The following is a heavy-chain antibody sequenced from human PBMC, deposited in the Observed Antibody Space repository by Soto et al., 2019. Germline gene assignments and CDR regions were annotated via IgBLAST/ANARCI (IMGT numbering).Heavy chain of an antibody. V-gene: IGHV1-46*03. J-gene: IGHJ4*02. CDR3: ATPRIPQWRTPLLDY. CDR1: GYTFTSYY. CDR2: INPSGGST. Sequence: ASVKVSCKASGYTFTSYYMHWVRQAPGQGLEWMGIINPSGGSTSYAQKFQGRVTMTRDTSTSTVYMELSSLRSEDTAVYYCATPRIPQWRTPLLDYWGQGTLVTVSS. D-gene: IGHD6-19*01.